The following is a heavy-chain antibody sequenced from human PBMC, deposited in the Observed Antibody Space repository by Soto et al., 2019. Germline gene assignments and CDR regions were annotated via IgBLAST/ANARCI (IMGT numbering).Heavy chain of an antibody. J-gene: IGHJ6*02. CDR2: IYHSGST. CDR3: ARVGYDFWSGATCMDV. Sequence: KASETLSLTCAVSGGSISSSNWWSWVRQPPGKGLEWIGEIYHSGSTNYNPSLKSRVTISVDKSKNQFSLKLSSVTAADTAVYYCARVGYDFWSGATCMDVWGQGTTVTVSS. V-gene: IGHV4-4*02. CDR1: GGSISSSNW. D-gene: IGHD3-3*01.